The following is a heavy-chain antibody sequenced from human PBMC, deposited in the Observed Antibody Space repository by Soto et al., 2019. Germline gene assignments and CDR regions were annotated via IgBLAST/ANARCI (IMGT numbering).Heavy chain of an antibody. Sequence: PGGSLRLSCVGSGFNFRIYTMNWVRQAPGKGPEWVSSISQTGDYIFYADSVKGRFTITRDNAKKSVYLQMTSLRAEDTAVYYCARLVGAYQHYIDYWGQGTLVTVSS. J-gene: IGHJ4*02. D-gene: IGHD1-26*01. CDR2: ISQTGDYI. CDR1: GFNFRIYT. V-gene: IGHV3-21*01. CDR3: ARLVGAYQHYIDY.